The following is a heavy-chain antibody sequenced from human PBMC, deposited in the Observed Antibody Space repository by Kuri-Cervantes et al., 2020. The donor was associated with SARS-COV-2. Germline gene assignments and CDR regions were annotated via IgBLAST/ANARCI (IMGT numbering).Heavy chain of an antibody. D-gene: IGHD6-19*01. J-gene: IGHJ4*02. V-gene: IGHV4-59*08. CDR1: GGTFSSYY. Sequence: SETLSLTCTVSGGTFSSYYWSWIRQAPGKGLEWIGYIYYSGSTNYNASLKSRVTISVDTSKNQFSLKLSSVTAADTAVYYCARHGRQWLVSYFDYWGQGTLVTVSS. CDR2: IYYSGST. CDR3: ARHGRQWLVSYFDY.